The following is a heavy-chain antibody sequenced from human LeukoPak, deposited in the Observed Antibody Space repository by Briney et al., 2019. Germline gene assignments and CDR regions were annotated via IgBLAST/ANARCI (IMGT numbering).Heavy chain of an antibody. CDR3: AGDLISGSGSLGY. V-gene: IGHV3-74*01. CDR1: GFTFSSYW. J-gene: IGHJ4*02. CDR2: INTNGSPT. Sequence: GGSLRLSCAASGFTFSSYWMHWVRQAPGKGLVWVARINTNGSPTQYADSVKGRFTISRDNAKTTLYLQMNSLRDEDTAVYYCAGDLISGSGSLGYWGQGTLVTVSS. D-gene: IGHD3-10*01.